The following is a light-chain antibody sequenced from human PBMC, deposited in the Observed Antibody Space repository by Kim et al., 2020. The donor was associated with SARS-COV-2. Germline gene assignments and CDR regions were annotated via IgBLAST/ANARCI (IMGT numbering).Light chain of an antibody. J-gene: IGKJ4*01. CDR3: MQGTHWPLA. V-gene: IGKV2-30*02. CDR2: KVS. CDR1: QSLVHSDGNTF. Sequence: DVVMTQSPLSLPVTLGQPASTSCRSSQSLVHSDGNTFLNWFQQRPGQSPRRLIYKVSNRDSGVPDRFSGSGSGTDFTLKISRVEAEDVGIYYCMQGTHWPLAFGGGTKVDIK.